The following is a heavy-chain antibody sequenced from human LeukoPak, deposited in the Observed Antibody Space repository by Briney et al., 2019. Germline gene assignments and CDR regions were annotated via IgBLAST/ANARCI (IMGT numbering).Heavy chain of an antibody. CDR1: GFTFSSYG. D-gene: IGHD3-9*01. CDR3: ARSPVLRYFDWLLATGFYFDY. J-gene: IGHJ4*02. CDR2: IRYDGSNK. Sequence: GGSLRLSCAASGFTFSSYGMHWVRQAPGKGLEWVAFIRYDGSNKYYADSVKGRFTISRDNSKNTLYLQMGSLRAEDMAVYYCARSPVLRYFDWLLATGFYFDYWGQGTLVTVSS. V-gene: IGHV3-30*02.